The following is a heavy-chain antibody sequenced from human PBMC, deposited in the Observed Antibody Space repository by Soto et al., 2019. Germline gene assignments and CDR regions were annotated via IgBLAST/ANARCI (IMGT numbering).Heavy chain of an antibody. V-gene: IGHV3-23*01. CDR2: ISGSGGST. CDR1: GFTFSSYA. J-gene: IGHJ6*02. Sequence: GGSLRLSCAASGFTFSSYAMSWVRQAPGKGLEWVSAISGSGGSTYYADSVKGRFTISRDNSKNTLYLQMNSLRAEDTAVYYCTLMVVVPYPSHGMDVWGQGTTVTVSS. CDR3: TLMVVVPYPSHGMDV. D-gene: IGHD2-15*01.